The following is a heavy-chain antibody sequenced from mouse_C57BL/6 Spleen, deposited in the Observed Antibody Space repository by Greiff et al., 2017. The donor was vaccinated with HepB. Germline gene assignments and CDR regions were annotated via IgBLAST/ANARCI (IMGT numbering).Heavy chain of an antibody. CDR1: GYTFTSYW. J-gene: IGHJ4*01. V-gene: IGHV1-64*01. Sequence: VQLQQSGAELVKPGASVKLSCKASGYTFTSYWMHWVKQRPGQGLEWIGMIHPNSGSTNYNEKFKSKATLTVDKSSSTAYMQLSSLTSEDSAVYYCARPFLLGMDYWGQGTSVTVSS. D-gene: IGHD2-1*01. CDR3: ARPFLLGMDY. CDR2: IHPNSGST.